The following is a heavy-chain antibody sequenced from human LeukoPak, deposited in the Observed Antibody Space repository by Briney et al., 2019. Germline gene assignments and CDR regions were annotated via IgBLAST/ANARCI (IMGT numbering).Heavy chain of an antibody. Sequence: PRGSLRVSCVDPGVTFYDYAMHSVRHTLGEGLWWVSGISGDRGSIDYADSVKGRFTISRDNTTNCPYLQMNSLRAEDTAVYYCATPPTVTRNYWGQGTLVTVSS. CDR2: ISGDRGSI. V-gene: IGHV3-9*01. CDR1: GVTFYDYA. CDR3: ATPPTVTRNY. J-gene: IGHJ4*02. D-gene: IGHD4-17*01.